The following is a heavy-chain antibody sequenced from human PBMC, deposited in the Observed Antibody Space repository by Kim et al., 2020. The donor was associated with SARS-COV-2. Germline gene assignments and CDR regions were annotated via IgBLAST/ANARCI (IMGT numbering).Heavy chain of an antibody. J-gene: IGHJ4*02. CDR1: GFTFSSYG. D-gene: IGHD3-3*01. CDR2: IWYDGSNK. CDR3: ARDGRGYYDCWGGCQRVDAFDI. Sequence: GGSLRLSCAASGFTFSSYGMHWVRQAPGKGLEWVAVIWYDGSNKYYADSVKGRFTISRDNSKNTLYLQMNSLRAEDTAVYYCARDGRGYYDCWGGCQRVDAFDIWGQGTLVTVSS. V-gene: IGHV3-33*01.